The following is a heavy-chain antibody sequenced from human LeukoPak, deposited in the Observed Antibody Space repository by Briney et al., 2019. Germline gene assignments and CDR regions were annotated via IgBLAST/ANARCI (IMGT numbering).Heavy chain of an antibody. J-gene: IGHJ4*02. V-gene: IGHV5-51*01. Sequence: GESLKISCKGSGYSFTSYWIGWVRQMPGKGLEWMGIIYPGDSDTRYSPSFQGQVTISADKSISTAYLHWSSLQASGTAMYYCARAYSSSSSFDYWGQGTLVTVSS. CDR1: GYSFTSYW. D-gene: IGHD6-6*01. CDR2: IYPGDSDT. CDR3: ARAYSSSSSFDY.